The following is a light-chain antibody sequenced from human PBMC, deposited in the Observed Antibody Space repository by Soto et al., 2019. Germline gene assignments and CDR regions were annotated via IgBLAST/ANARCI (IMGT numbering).Light chain of an antibody. CDR1: QRLLHSNGNTF. Sequence: EIVMTQSPPSLTVTPGEPASISFRSSQRLLHSNGNTFLDWYVQKPGQSPQLLIYLGSNRASGVPDRVSGSEAGTDFTLKISRGEAEDVGVYYCMQALQTPYTFGQGTKVDIK. J-gene: IGKJ2*01. V-gene: IGKV2-28*01. CDR2: LGS. CDR3: MQALQTPYT.